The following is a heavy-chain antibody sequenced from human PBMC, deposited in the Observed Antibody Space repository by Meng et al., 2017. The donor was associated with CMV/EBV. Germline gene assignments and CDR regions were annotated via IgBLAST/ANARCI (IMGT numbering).Heavy chain of an antibody. CDR2: IYYSGST. CDR3: ARGGRTTGTYNFDY. CDR1: GGSVSSGSYY. J-gene: IGHJ4*02. Sequence: SETLSLTCTVSGGSVSSGSYYWSWIRQPPGKGLEWIGYIYYSGSTNYNPSLKSRVTISVDTSKNQFSLKLSSVTAADAAVYYCARGGRTTGTYNFDYWGQGTLVTVSS. V-gene: IGHV4-61*01. D-gene: IGHD1-1*01.